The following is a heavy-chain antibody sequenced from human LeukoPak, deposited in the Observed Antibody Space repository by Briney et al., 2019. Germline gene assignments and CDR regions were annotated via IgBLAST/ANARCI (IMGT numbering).Heavy chain of an antibody. Sequence: PSQTLSLTCTVSGGSISSGSYYWSWIRQPAGKGLEWIGRIYTSGSTNYNPSLKSRVTISVDTSKNQFSLRLSSVTAADTAVYYCARHSGWSGPDYWGQGTLVTVSS. CDR3: ARHSGWSGPDY. D-gene: IGHD6-19*01. J-gene: IGHJ4*02. CDR2: IYTSGST. CDR1: GGSISSGSYY. V-gene: IGHV4-61*02.